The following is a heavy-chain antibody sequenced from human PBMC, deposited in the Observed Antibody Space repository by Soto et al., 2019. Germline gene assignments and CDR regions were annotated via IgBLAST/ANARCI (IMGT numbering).Heavy chain of an antibody. CDR1: GFTFSSYS. CDR2: ISSSSSYI. Sequence: LRLSCAASGFTFSSYSMNWVRQAPGKGLEWVSSISSSSSYIYYAGSVKGRFTISRDNAKNSLYLQMNSLRAEDTAVYYCARDLMVYFNYPFDYWGQGTLVTVSS. D-gene: IGHD2-8*01. V-gene: IGHV3-21*01. CDR3: ARDLMVYFNYPFDY. J-gene: IGHJ4*02.